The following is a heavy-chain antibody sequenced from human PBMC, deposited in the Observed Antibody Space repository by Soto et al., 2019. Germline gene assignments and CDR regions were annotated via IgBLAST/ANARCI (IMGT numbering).Heavy chain of an antibody. CDR3: AKLGFPGLGDY. J-gene: IGHJ4*02. D-gene: IGHD3-16*01. V-gene: IGHV3-23*04. Sequence: EVQLVESGGGLVQPGRSLRLSCAASGFTFDDYAMHWVRQAPGKGLEWVSGISGSGGSTYYADSVKGRFTISRDNSKNTLYLQMNSLRAEDTAVYYCAKLGFPGLGDYWGQGTLVTVSS. CDR1: GFTFDDYA. CDR2: ISGSGGST.